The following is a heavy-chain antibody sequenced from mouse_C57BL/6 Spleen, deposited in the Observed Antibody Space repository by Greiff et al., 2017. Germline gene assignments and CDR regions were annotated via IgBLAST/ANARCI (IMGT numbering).Heavy chain of an antibody. D-gene: IGHD1-1*01. V-gene: IGHV1-52*01. CDR2: IDPSDSET. Sequence: QVQLQQPGAELVRPGSSVKLSCKASGYTFTSYWMHWVKQRPIQGLEWIGNIDPSDSETNYNQKFKDKATLTVYKSSSTAYMQLSSLTSEDSAVYYGGISTVVAHYDAMDYWGQGTSVTVSA. CDR3: GISTVVAHYDAMDY. CDR1: GYTFTSYW. J-gene: IGHJ4*01.